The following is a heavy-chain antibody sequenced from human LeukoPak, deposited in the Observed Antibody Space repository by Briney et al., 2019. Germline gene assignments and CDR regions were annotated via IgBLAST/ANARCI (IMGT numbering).Heavy chain of an antibody. V-gene: IGHV3-48*02. J-gene: IGHJ5*02. Sequence: PGGSLRLSCAASGIIFSSHSMNWVRQAPGKGLEWLSYISGSSDTIRYADSVKGRFTISRDNAKNLLYLHMNSLRDEDTAVYYCARAPRGADNWFDPWGQGTLVTVSS. CDR2: ISGSSDTI. CDR1: GIIFSSHS. CDR3: ARAPRGADNWFDP. D-gene: IGHD3-10*01.